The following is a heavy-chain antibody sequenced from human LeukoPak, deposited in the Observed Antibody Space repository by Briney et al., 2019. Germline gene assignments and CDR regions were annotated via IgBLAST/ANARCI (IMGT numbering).Heavy chain of an antibody. J-gene: IGHJ4*02. CDR3: AKFHYYGSGSYYGPNRNGHVVDDY. D-gene: IGHD3-10*01. Sequence: GGSLRLSCAASGFTFSSYAMSWVRQAPGKGLEWVSAISGSGGSTYYADSVKGRFTISRDNSKNTLYLQMNSLRADDTAVYYCAKFHYYGSGSYYGPNRNGHVVDDYWGQGTLVTVSS. CDR1: GFTFSSYA. V-gene: IGHV3-23*01. CDR2: ISGSGGST.